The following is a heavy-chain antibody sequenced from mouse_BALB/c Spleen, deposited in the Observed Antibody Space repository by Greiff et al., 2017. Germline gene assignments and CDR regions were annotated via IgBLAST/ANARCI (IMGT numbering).Heavy chain of an antibody. D-gene: IGHD1-1*02. CDR2: INPSTGYT. V-gene: IGHV1-7*01. CDR1: GYTFTSYW. CDR3: ARGGHWYFDV. J-gene: IGHJ1*01. Sequence: QVQLQQSGAELAKPGASVKMSCKASGYTFTSYWMHWVKQRPGQGLEWIGYINPSTGYTEYNQKFKDKATLTADKSSSTAYMQLSSLTSEDSAVYYCARGGHWYFDVWGAGTTVTVSS.